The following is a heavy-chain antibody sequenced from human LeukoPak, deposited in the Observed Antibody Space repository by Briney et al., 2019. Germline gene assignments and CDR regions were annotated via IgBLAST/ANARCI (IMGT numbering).Heavy chain of an antibody. J-gene: IGHJ5*02. Sequence: PSETLSLTCSVSGGSISNYYWSWIRQPSGKGLEWIAYIYSSGSTNYNPSLKSRVTISVDTSKNQFSLKLSSVTTADTAIYYCARDRHGSGSAHSFDPWGQGTLVTVSS. CDR1: GGSISNYY. CDR3: ARDRHGSGSAHSFDP. CDR2: IYSSGST. D-gene: IGHD3-10*01. V-gene: IGHV4-59*01.